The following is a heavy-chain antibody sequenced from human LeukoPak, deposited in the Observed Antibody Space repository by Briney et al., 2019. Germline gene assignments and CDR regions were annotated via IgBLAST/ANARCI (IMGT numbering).Heavy chain of an antibody. CDR3: AKDRGYYYDSSGYYYFDY. Sequence: GGSLRLSCAASGFTVSSNYMSWVRQAPGKGLEWVSAISGSGGSTYYADSVKGRFTISRDNSKNTLYLQMNSLRAEDTAVYYCAKDRGYYYDSSGYYYFDYWGQGTLVTVSS. V-gene: IGHV3-23*01. D-gene: IGHD3-22*01. J-gene: IGHJ4*02. CDR2: ISGSGGST. CDR1: GFTVSSNY.